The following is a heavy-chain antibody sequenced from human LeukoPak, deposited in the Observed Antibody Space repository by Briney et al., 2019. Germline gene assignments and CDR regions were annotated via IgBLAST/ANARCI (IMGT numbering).Heavy chain of an antibody. V-gene: IGHV1-69*13. CDR1: GGIFISYA. J-gene: IGHJ6*02. D-gene: IGHD3-3*01. CDR2: IIPIFGTT. CDR3: ASSGVVSTNYYVMDV. Sequence: SVKVSCKASGGIFISYAISWVRQAPGQGLEWMGGIIPIFGTTNYAQKFQGRVTITADESTSTVYMELSSLRSEDTATYYCASSGVVSTNYYVMDVWGQGTTVTVSS.